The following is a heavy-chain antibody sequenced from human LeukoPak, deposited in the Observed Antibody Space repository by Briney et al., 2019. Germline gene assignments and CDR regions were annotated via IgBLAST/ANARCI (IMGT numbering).Heavy chain of an antibody. V-gene: IGHV3-11*03. CDR2: ISSSSSYR. CDR1: GFTFSDYY. Sequence: GGSLRLSCAASGFTFSDYYMTWIRQAPGKGLEWVSYISSSSSYRNYADSVKGRFTISRDNAKNSLYLQMNSLRAEDTAVYYCASPDYGSGNFDFWGQGTLVTVSS. CDR3: ASPDYGSGNFDF. J-gene: IGHJ4*02. D-gene: IGHD3-10*01.